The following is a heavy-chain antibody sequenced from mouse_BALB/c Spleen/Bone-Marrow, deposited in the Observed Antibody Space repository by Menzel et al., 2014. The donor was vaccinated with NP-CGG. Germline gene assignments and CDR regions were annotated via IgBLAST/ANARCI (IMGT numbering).Heavy chain of an antibody. V-gene: IGHV1S41*01. CDR2: IAPGTGTT. J-gene: IGHJ4*01. CDR3: ARYDYAMDF. Sequence: DLVKPGASVKLSCKASGYTFTNFWINWIKQRPGQGLEWIGRIAPGTGTTYYNEMFKGKATLTVDTSSSTAYIQLSSLSSEDSAVYFCARYDYAMDFWNQRTSVTISS. D-gene: IGHD2-3*01. CDR1: GYTFTNFW.